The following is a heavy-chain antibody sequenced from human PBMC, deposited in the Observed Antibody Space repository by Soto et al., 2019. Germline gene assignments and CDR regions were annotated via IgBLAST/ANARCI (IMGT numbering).Heavy chain of an antibody. V-gene: IGHV4-30-4*01. CDR2: IYYSGST. D-gene: IGHD6-6*01. CDR1: GGSISSGDYY. CDR3: ARERPDGARLDP. Sequence: QVQLQESGPGLVKPSQTLSLPCTVSGGSISSGDYYWRWIRQPPGKGLEWIGYIYYSGSTYYNPSLKSRGTISVDTAKNQFSLKLSSVTAADTAVYYCARERPDGARLDPWGQGTLVTVSS. J-gene: IGHJ5*02.